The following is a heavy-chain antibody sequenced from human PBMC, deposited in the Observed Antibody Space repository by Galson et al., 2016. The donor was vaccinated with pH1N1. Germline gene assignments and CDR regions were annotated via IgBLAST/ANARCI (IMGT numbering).Heavy chain of an antibody. CDR2: INPIFGTA. D-gene: IGHD4-17*01. CDR1: GGTFSSYG. J-gene: IGHJ5*02. V-gene: IGHV1-69*13. Sequence: SVKVSCKASGGTFSSYGISWVRQAPGQGLEWMGRINPIFGTANNAQKFQGRVTITADESTTTAYMELSSLRYEDTAVYYCARRDYGDYVGWFDPWGQGTLVTVSS. CDR3: ARRDYGDYVGWFDP.